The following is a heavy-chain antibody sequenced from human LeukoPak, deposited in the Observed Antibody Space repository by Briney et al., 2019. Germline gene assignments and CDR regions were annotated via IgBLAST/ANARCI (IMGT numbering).Heavy chain of an antibody. CDR1: GFTFDDYA. CDR3: AKASYSSSHFDY. Sequence: GGSLRLSCAASGFTFDDYAMHWVRQAPGKGLEWVSGISWNSGSIGYADSVKGRFTISRDNAKNSLYLQMNSLRAEDTALYYCAKASYSSSHFDYWGQGTLVTVSS. J-gene: IGHJ4*02. V-gene: IGHV3-9*01. D-gene: IGHD6-13*01. CDR2: ISWNSGSI.